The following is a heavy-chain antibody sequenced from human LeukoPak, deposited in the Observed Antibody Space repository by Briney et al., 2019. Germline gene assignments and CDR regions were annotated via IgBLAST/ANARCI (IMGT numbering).Heavy chain of an antibody. CDR3: ARGDYGDHGIDY. CDR2: INHSGST. D-gene: IGHD4-17*01. CDR1: GGSLSGYY. Sequence: SETLSLTCAVYGGSLSGYYWSWIRQPPGKGLEWLGEINHSGSTNYNPSLKSRVTISVDTSKNQFSLKLSSVTAADTAVYYCARGDYGDHGIDYWGQGTLVTVSS. V-gene: IGHV4-34*01. J-gene: IGHJ4*02.